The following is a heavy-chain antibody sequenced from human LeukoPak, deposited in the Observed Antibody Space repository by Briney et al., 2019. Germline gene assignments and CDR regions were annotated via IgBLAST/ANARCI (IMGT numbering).Heavy chain of an antibody. CDR2: IGTAGDT. J-gene: IGHJ2*01. V-gene: IGHV3-13*01. CDR3: ARGYSGYDMRWYFDL. D-gene: IGHD5-12*01. Sequence: GGSLRLSCAASGFTFSSYDMHWVRQATGKGLEWVSAIGTAGDTYYPGSVKGRFTISRENAKNSLYLQMNSLRAGDTAVYYCARGYSGYDMRWYFDLWGRGTLVTVSS. CDR1: GFTFSSYD.